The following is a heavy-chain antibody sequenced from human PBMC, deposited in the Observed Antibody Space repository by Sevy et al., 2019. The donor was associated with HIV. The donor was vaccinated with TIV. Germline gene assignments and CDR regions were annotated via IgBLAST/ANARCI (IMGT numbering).Heavy chain of an antibody. CDR3: AKLGFDYGDYFDY. J-gene: IGHJ4*02. CDR1: GFTFSSYG. V-gene: IGHV3-30*02. Sequence: GGSLRLSCAASGFTFSSYGMHWVRQAPGKGLEWVAFIRYDGSNKYYADSVKGRFTISRDNSKNTLYLQMNSLRAEDTALYYCAKLGFDYGDYFDYWGQGTLVTVSS. CDR2: IRYDGSNK. D-gene: IGHD4-17*01.